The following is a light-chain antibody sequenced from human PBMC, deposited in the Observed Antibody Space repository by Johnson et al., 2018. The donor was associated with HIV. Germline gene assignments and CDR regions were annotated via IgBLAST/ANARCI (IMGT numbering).Light chain of an antibody. CDR1: SSNIGNNY. V-gene: IGLV1-51*02. CDR3: GTWYSSLGAHYV. CDR2: EKN. J-gene: IGLJ1*01. Sequence: SVLTQPPSVSAAPGQKVTISCSGSSSNIGNNYVSWYQQLPGTAPKLLIYEKNKRPSGIPDRFSASKSGTSATLAITGLQTGDEADYYCGTWYSSLGAHYVFGSGTEVTVL.